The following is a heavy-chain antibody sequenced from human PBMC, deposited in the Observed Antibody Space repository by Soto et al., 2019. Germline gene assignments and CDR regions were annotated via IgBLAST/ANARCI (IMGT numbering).Heavy chain of an antibody. D-gene: IGHD4-4*01. CDR1: GFTFDDYA. J-gene: IGHJ4*02. CDR3: AKGLIMTTVSTPYFDS. V-gene: IGHV3-9*01. Sequence: EVQLVESGGGLVQPGRSLRLPCAASGFTFDDYAMHWVRQAPGKGLEWVSGISWNSGSIGYADPVKGRFTISRDNAKNSLYLQMNCLRAEDTALYYCAKGLIMTTVSTPYFDSWCQGTLVTVSS. CDR2: ISWNSGSI.